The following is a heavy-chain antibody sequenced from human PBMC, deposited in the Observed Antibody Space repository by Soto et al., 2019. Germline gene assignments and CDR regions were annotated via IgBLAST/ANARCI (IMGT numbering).Heavy chain of an antibody. CDR2: INSDGSIT. V-gene: IGHV3-74*01. J-gene: IGHJ4*02. D-gene: IGHD6-13*01. Sequence: EVQLVESGGGLVQPGGSLRLSCAASGFTFSSNWMHWVRQAPGKGLVWVSRINSDGSITSYADSVKGQFTISRDNAKNTLYLQMNSLRAEDTAVYYCARGSSSWYVSFDYWGQGILVTVSP. CDR1: GFTFSSNW. CDR3: ARGSSSWYVSFDY.